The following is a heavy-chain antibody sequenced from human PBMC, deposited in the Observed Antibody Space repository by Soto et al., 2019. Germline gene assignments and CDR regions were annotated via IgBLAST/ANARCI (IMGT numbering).Heavy chain of an antibody. V-gene: IGHV4-39*01. J-gene: IGHJ5*02. CDR3: ATTRGIEVGGGFAH. CDR2: FYSGST. CDR1: GGSINRRTSY. Sequence: PSETLSLTCTVSGGSINRRTSYCAWIRQSPGKGPEWMATFYSGSTYYNPSLKSRLTMSVDTSTNQFSLRLGSVAAPDTAVFSCATTRGIEVGGGFAHWGQGTLVTVSS. D-gene: IGHD6-19*01.